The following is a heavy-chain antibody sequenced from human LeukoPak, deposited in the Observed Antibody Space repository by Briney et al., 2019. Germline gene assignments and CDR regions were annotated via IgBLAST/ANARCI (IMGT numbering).Heavy chain of an antibody. V-gene: IGHV1-8*01. CDR1: GYTFTSYD. CDR3: ARGAGIVATRDWFDP. CDR2: MNPNSGNT. D-gene: IGHD5-12*01. J-gene: IGHJ5*02. Sequence: ASVKVSCKASGYTFTSYDINWVRQATGQGLEWMGWMNPNSGNTGYAQKFQGRVTMTRNTSISTAYMELGSLRSEDTAVYYCARGAGIVATRDWFDPWGQGTLVTVSS.